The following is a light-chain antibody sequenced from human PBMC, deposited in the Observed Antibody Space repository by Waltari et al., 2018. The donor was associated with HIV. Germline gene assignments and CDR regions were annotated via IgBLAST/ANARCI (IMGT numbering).Light chain of an antibody. CDR2: DNN. J-gene: IGLJ1*01. CDR1: SPTSVNNY. Sequence: QSVLTQPPSVSAAPGQKVTISCAGSSPTSVNNYVTWYQQLPGTAPKLLIYDNNKRPSGIPDRFSGSKSGTSATLGITVIQTGDEADYYCGTWDSRLSGGVFGTGTKVTVL. CDR3: GTWDSRLSGGV. V-gene: IGLV1-51*01.